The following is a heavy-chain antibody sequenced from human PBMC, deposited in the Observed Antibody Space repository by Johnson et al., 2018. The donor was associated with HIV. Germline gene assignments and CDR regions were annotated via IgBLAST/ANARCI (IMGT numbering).Heavy chain of an antibody. V-gene: IGHV3-7*01. Sequence: EVQLVESGGGVVQPGRSLRLSCVASRFTFSNHWMTWVRQAPGKGLEWVANIKEDGSERYYVDSVKGRFSISRDNAKKSLYLHMNSVRAEDTAVYYCARDRRGRRLRVFRPFDVWGQGTMVTVSS. J-gene: IGHJ3*01. D-gene: IGHD2-8*01. CDR2: IKEDGSER. CDR3: ARDRRGRRLRVFRPFDV. CDR1: RFTFSNHW.